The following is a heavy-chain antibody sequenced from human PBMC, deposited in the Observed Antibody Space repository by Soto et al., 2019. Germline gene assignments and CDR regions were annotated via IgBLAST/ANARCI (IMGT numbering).Heavy chain of an antibody. D-gene: IGHD3-22*01. CDR2: LSGSGVST. Sequence: PGGSLRLSCVASGFPFSNYAMTWVRQAPGKGLEWLSALSGSGVSTYYADSVKGRFTISRDNSKNTLYLQMNSLRAEDTAVYYCAKSPAETYYYDSSGYYFGYWGQGTLVTVSS. V-gene: IGHV3-23*01. CDR1: GFPFSNYA. CDR3: AKSPAETYYYDSSGYYFGY. J-gene: IGHJ4*02.